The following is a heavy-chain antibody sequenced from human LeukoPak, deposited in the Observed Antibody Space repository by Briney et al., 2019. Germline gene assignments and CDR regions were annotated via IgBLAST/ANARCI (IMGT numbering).Heavy chain of an antibody. CDR3: ARDDPDIVVVVAATGPDY. CDR2: ISAYNGNT. V-gene: IGHV1-18*01. Sequence: GASVEVSCKASGYTFTSYGISWVRQAPGQGLEWMGWISAYNGNTNYAQKHQGRVTMTTGTSTSTAYMELRSLRSDDTAVYYCARDDPDIVVVVAATGPDYWGQGTLVTVSS. CDR1: GYTFTSYG. D-gene: IGHD2-15*01. J-gene: IGHJ4*02.